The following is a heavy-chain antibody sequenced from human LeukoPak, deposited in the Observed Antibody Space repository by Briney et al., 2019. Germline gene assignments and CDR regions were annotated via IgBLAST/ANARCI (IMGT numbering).Heavy chain of an antibody. Sequence: PSETLSLTCTVSGGSMSSYYWSWIRQPPGKGLEWIGHIYYSRSTNYNPPLKSRVTMSVDTSKNQFSLEVSSVTTADTAVYYCARQSGRNLLDSWGQGTLVTVSS. CDR3: ARQSGRNLLDS. CDR2: IYYSRST. CDR1: GGSMSSYY. V-gene: IGHV4-59*08. D-gene: IGHD1-26*01. J-gene: IGHJ4*02.